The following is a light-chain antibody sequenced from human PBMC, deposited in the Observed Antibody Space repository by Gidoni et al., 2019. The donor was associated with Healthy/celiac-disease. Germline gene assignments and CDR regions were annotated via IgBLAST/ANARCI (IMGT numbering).Light chain of an antibody. Sequence: IQITQSPSSLSAYVGDRVTITYQASQDISNYLNWYQQKPGKAPKILIYEASNLETGVPSRFSGSGSGKDFTVTISSLQPEDIATYYCQQYDNLITFGQGTRLEIK. CDR1: QDISNY. CDR2: EAS. CDR3: QQYDNLIT. V-gene: IGKV1-33*01. J-gene: IGKJ5*01.